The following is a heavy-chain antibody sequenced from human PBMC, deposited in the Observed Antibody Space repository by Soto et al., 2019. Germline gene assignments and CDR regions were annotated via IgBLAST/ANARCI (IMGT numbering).Heavy chain of an antibody. V-gene: IGHV1-69*13. CDR2: IIPIFGPA. CDR3: ATSHCSGGTCFPRRNYFDY. CDR1: GVTFSSSG. D-gene: IGHD2-15*01. J-gene: IGHJ4*02. Sequence: SVKVSCKASGVTFSSSGISWVRQAPGQGLEYMGGIIPIFGPANYAQMFQGRVTITADESTSTAYMELNSLRSEDTAVYYCATSHCSGGTCFPRRNYFDYWGQGTLVTVSS.